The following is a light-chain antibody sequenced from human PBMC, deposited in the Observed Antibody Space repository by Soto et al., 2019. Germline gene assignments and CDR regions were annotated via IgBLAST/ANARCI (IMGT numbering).Light chain of an antibody. CDR3: SSYTSSSSHYV. V-gene: IGLV2-14*01. J-gene: IGLJ1*01. Sequence: QSALTQPASVSESPGRSITIYCTGTSSDVGGYKYVSGYQQHPGKATNLMIYEVSTRPSGVSNRFSGSKSGKTASLTISGLQAEDEADYYCSSYTSSSSHYVFGTGTKVTVL. CDR1: SSDVGGYKY. CDR2: EVS.